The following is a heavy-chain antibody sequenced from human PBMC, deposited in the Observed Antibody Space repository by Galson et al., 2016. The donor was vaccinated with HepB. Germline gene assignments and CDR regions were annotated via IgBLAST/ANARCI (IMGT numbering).Heavy chain of an antibody. Sequence: SLRLSCAASGFSFSSYGMHWVRQAPGKGLEWVVVIWYDGNNKYYGDSVKGRFTISRDNSKNTLYLQMNSLRVDDTAVYYCARGGLMDYYYHGMDVWGQGTTVIVSS. J-gene: IGHJ6*02. V-gene: IGHV3-33*01. CDR1: GFSFSSYG. CDR3: ARGGLMDYYYHGMDV. CDR2: IWYDGNNK. D-gene: IGHD2-8*01.